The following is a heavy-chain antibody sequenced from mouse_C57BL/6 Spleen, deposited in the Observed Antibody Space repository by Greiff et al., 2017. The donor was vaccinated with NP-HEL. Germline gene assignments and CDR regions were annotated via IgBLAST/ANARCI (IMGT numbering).Heavy chain of an antibody. D-gene: IGHD4-1*01. Sequence: QVQLQQSGAELVKPGASVKLSCKASGYTFTSYWMHWVKQRPGQGLEWIGMIHPNSGSTNYNEKFKSKATLTVDKSSSTAYMQLSSLTSEDSAVYYCARGANWAWYFDVWGTGTTVTVSS. CDR3: ARGANWAWYFDV. J-gene: IGHJ1*03. CDR2: IHPNSGST. CDR1: GYTFTSYW. V-gene: IGHV1-64*01.